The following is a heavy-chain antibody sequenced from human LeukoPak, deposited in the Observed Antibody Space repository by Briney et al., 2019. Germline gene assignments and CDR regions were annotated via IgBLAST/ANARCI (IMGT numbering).Heavy chain of an antibody. CDR1: GGSISSYY. Sequence: SETLSLTCTVPGGSISSYYWSWIRQPPGKGLEWIGYIYYSGSTNYNPSLKSRVTISVDTSKNQFSLKLSSVTAADTAVYYCARSRYSSSSPLDYWGQGTLVTVSS. J-gene: IGHJ4*02. D-gene: IGHD6-6*01. V-gene: IGHV4-59*01. CDR2: IYYSGST. CDR3: ARSRYSSSSPLDY.